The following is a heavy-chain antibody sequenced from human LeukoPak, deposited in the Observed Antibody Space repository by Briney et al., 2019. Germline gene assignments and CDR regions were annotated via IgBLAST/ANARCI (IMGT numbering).Heavy chain of an antibody. CDR1: GYTFTGYG. V-gene: IGHV1-18*01. D-gene: IGHD6-19*01. J-gene: IGHJ4*02. Sequence: ASVKPSCETSGYTFTGYGITCVRQSPGHRVECLGWIGAYNGNTNYALKLQGRLTMTTDTSTSTAYMELRSLRSDDTAVYYCARVPRSPVAGKSGYFDYWGQGTLVTVSS. CDR2: IGAYNGNT. CDR3: ARVPRSPVAGKSGYFDY.